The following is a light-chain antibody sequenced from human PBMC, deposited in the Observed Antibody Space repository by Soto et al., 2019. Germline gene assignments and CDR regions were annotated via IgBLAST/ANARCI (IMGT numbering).Light chain of an antibody. Sequence: QSALTQPASVSGSPGQSITISCTEISCDVGEYKYVSWYQQHPGTAPKLIIYDVSNRPSGVSNRFSGSKSGSTAYLTISGLQAEEESVYYCRAYTTRIALYVFGAGTKVT. CDR3: RAYTTRIALYV. J-gene: IGLJ1*01. V-gene: IGLV2-14*03. CDR2: DVS. CDR1: SCDVGEYKY.